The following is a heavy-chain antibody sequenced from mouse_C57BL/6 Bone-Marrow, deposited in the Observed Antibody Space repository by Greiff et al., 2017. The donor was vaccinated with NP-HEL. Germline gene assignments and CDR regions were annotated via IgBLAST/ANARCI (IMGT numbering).Heavy chain of an antibody. J-gene: IGHJ1*03. V-gene: IGHV5-6*01. Sequence: VQLKESGGDLVKPGGSLKLSCAASGFTFSSYGMSWVRQTPDKRLEWVATISSGGSYTYYPDSVKGRFTISRDNAKNTLYLQMSSLKSEDTAMYYCARHPLDVWGTGITVTVSS. CDR1: GFTFSSYG. CDR2: ISSGGSYT. CDR3: ARHPLDV.